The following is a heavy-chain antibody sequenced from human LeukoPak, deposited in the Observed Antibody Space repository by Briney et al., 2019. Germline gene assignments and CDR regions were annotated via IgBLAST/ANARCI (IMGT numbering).Heavy chain of an antibody. Sequence: PGGSLRLSCAASRFTFSSYWMSWVRQAPGEGLEWVANIKEDGSAKYYVDSVKGRFTISRDNAKNSLYLQMNSLRAEDAAVYYCARERVAVTGAFDIWGQGTMVTVSS. J-gene: IGHJ3*02. CDR2: IKEDGSAK. V-gene: IGHV3-7*01. CDR1: RFTFSSYW. D-gene: IGHD6-19*01. CDR3: ARERVAVTGAFDI.